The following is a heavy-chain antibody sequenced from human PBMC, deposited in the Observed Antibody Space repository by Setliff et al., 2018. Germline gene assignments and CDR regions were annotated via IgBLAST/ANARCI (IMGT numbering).Heavy chain of an antibody. CDR1: GVSISNYY. CDR3: ARLVRYCTRTACQKVAGVES. Sequence: SETLSLTCNVSGVSISNYYWSWIRRPPGKGLECIGYIQKSGGTNYNPSLKSRVTISVDTSTNQFSLKLRSVTAADTAVYYCARLVRYCTRTACQKVAGVESWGQGTLVTVSS. V-gene: IGHV4-59*01. D-gene: IGHD1-26*01. CDR2: IQKSGGT. J-gene: IGHJ5*01.